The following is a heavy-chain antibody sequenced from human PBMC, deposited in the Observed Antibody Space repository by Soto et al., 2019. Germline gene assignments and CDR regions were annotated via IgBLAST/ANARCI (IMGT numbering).Heavy chain of an antibody. Sequence: SETLSLTCTVSGGSISSGGYYWSWIRQHPGKGLEWIGYIYYSGSTYYNPSLKSRVTISVDTSKNQFSLKLSSVTAADTAVYYCARVGLMVRGVNYYYYYKDVWGKGTTVTVSS. CDR2: IYYSGST. D-gene: IGHD3-10*01. J-gene: IGHJ6*03. V-gene: IGHV4-31*03. CDR1: GGSISSGGYY. CDR3: ARVGLMVRGVNYYYYYKDV.